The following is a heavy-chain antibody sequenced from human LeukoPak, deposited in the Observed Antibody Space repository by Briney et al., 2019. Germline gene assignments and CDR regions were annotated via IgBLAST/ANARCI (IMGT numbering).Heavy chain of an antibody. V-gene: IGHV1-3*01. CDR3: ARERPTTTAFHV. CDR1: GNTFSSNI. Sequence: ASVKVSCKSSGNTFSSNIINWVRQAPGQRLDWMGGINAGNGNTKYSEKFQGRVTITRDTSASTVYMEMSSLRSEDTAVYYCARERPTTTAFHVWGQGTMVTVS. CDR2: INAGNGNT. D-gene: IGHD1-14*01. J-gene: IGHJ3*01.